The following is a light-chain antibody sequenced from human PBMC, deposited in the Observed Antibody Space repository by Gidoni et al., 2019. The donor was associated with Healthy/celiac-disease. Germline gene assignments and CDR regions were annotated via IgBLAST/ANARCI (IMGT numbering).Light chain of an antibody. CDR1: QSVSSSY. Sequence: EIVLTQSPGTLSLSPGERATLSCRASQSVSSSYLAWYQQPPGQAPRLLIYCASSRATGIPDRFSGSGSGTDFTLTISRLEPEDFAVYYCQQYGSSPWTFXQXTKVEIK. V-gene: IGKV3-20*01. J-gene: IGKJ1*01. CDR3: QQYGSSPWT. CDR2: CAS.